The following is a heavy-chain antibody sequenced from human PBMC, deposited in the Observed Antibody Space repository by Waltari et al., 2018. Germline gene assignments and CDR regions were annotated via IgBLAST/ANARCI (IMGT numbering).Heavy chain of an antibody. CDR2: IHHSGST. J-gene: IGHJ3*02. Sequence: QVQLQESGPGLAKPSETLSLTCAVSGGSISNWWSWVRQPPGKGLEWIGEIHHSGSTNNTPALKSRVTISVDKSKNQFSLKLSSVTAADTAVYYCAREAAGTDAFDIWGQGTMVTVSS. CDR1: GGSISNW. V-gene: IGHV4-4*02. CDR3: AREAAGTDAFDI. D-gene: IGHD1-1*01.